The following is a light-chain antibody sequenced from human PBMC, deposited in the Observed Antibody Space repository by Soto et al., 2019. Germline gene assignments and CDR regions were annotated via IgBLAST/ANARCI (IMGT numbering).Light chain of an antibody. CDR1: QSVLYSSNNKNY. CDR3: QQYYNTPLT. J-gene: IGKJ4*01. Sequence: MTQSPAYLPVSLGGRATINCRSSQSVLYSSNNKNYLAWYQQKAGQPPRLLINWASTRDSGVPDRFSGSGSGTDFTLTISSLQAEDVAVYYCQQYYNTPLTFGGGTKVDIK. V-gene: IGKV4-1*01. CDR2: WAS.